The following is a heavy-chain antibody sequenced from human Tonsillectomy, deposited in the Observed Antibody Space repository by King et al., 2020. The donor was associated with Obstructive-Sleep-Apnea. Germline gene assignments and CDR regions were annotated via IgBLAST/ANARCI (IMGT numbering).Heavy chain of an antibody. Sequence: QLQESGPGLVKPSETLSLTCTVSGCSISNYYWSWIRHPPGKGLEWVGYMYYSWNTNRNPSLKSRVTITADTSKIQFSLRLSSVTAADTAIYYCARHRGGEDSGGYGDYFDYWGQGTLVTVSS. CDR3: ARHRGGEDSGGYGDYFDY. D-gene: IGHD5-12*01. CDR2: MYYSWNT. J-gene: IGHJ4*02. V-gene: IGHV4-59*08. CDR1: GCSISNYY.